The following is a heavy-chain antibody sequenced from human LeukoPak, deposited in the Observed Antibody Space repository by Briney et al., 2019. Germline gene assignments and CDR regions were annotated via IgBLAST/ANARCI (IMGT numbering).Heavy chain of an antibody. V-gene: IGHV3-7*01. CDR1: GFTFSSYW. CDR2: IKPDGSEK. J-gene: IGHJ4*02. Sequence: GGSLRLSCAASGFTFSSYWMTWVRQAPGKGLEWVANIKPDGSEKYYVDSVKGRFTTSRDNAKNSLYLQMNSLRAEDTAVYYCARDQGTYYFGSGSYNYNYWGQGILVTVSS. CDR3: ARDQGTYYFGSGSYNYNY. D-gene: IGHD3-10*01.